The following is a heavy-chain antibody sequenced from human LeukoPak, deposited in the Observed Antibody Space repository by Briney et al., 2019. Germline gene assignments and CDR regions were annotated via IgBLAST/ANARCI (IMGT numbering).Heavy chain of an antibody. CDR2: INPNSGGT. CDR1: GYTFTGYY. D-gene: IGHD3-10*01. V-gene: IGHV1-2*02. J-gene: IGHJ5*02. CDR3: ARDRVRGVIIDYNWFDP. Sequence: GASVKVSCKASGYTFTGYYMHWVRQAPGQGREWMGWINPNSGGTNYAQKFQGRVTMTRDTSISTAYMELSRLRSDDTAVYYCARDRVRGVIIDYNWFDPWGQGTLVTVSS.